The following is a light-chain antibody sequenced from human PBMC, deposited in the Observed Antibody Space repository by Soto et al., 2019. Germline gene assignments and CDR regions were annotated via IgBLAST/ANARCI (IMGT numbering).Light chain of an antibody. V-gene: IGKV1-13*02. CDR3: LLFNTCTQA. CDR2: DAS. Sequence: AIQLTQSPSSLSASIGDRVTITCRARQGIGSALAWYQQAPGKPPKLLIFDASTLENGVPSRFSGGGSGTAFTLTISSLQPEDCATYYCLLFNTCTQAFGGGTKVVIK. J-gene: IGKJ4*01. CDR1: QGIGSA.